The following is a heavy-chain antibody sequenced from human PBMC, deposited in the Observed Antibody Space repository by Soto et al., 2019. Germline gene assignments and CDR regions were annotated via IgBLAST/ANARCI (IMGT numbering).Heavy chain of an antibody. CDR3: AKDDFTDRGDDYFDY. CDR1: GGTFSSYA. D-gene: IGHD2-21*02. V-gene: IGHV1-69*13. CDR2: IIPIFGTA. Sequence: ASVKVSCKASGGTFSSYAISWVRQAPGQGLEWMGGIIPIFGTANYAQKFQGRVTITADESKNTLYLQLNSLRFEDTAVYYCAKDDFTDRGDDYFDYWGPGTLVTVSS. J-gene: IGHJ4*02.